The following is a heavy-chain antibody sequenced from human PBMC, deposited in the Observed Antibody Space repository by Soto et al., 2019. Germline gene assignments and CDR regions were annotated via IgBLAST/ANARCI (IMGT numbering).Heavy chain of an antibody. V-gene: IGHV3-48*02. CDR3: ARDRGGLHPDAFYI. J-gene: IGHJ3*02. D-gene: IGHD4-4*01. Sequence: PGGSLRLSCAASGFTFSSYSMNWVRQAPGKGLEWVSYISSSSSTICYADSVKGRFTISRDNAKNSLYLQMNSPRDEDTAVYYCARDRGGLHPDAFYIWGQGTMVTV. CDR2: ISSSSSTI. CDR1: GFTFSSYS.